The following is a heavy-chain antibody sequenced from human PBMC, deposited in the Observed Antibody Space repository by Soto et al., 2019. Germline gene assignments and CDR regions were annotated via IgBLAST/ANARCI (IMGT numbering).Heavy chain of an antibody. V-gene: IGHV3-30*18. J-gene: IGHJ4*02. Sequence: GGSLRLSCAASGFTFSSYAMSWVRQAPGKGLEWVAVISYDGSNKYYADSVKGRFTISRDNSKNTLYLQMNSLRAEDTAVYYCAKGMYSSGWPFDYWGQGTLVTVSS. CDR1: GFTFSSYA. CDR3: AKGMYSSGWPFDY. D-gene: IGHD6-19*01. CDR2: ISYDGSNK.